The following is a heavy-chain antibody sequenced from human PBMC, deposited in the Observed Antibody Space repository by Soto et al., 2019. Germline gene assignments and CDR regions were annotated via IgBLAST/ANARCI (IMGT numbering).Heavy chain of an antibody. CDR2: IYYSGST. D-gene: IGHD6-19*01. Sequence: SATLSLTCTISSSSISSYYWSWIRQPPGKGLEWIGYIYYSGSTNYNPSLKSRVTISVDTSKNQFSLKLSSVTAADTAVYYCARVSGWYSDYWGQGTLVTVS. J-gene: IGHJ4*02. V-gene: IGHV4-59*08. CDR3: ARVSGWYSDY. CDR1: SSSISSYY.